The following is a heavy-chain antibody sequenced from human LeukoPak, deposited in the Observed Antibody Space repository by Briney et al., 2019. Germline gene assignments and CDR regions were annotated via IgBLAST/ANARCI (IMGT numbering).Heavy chain of an antibody. J-gene: IGHJ6*02. V-gene: IGHV3-23*01. Sequence: PGGSLRLSCAASGFTFSSFAMSWLRPAPGKGLEWVSVITPSDGSTYYSDSVRGRFTISRDNSKNTMYLQMNSLRAEDTAVYYCAKAQTMTMVTTVFYYGMDVWGQGTTVIVSS. CDR3: AKAQTMTMVTTVFYYGMDV. CDR1: GFTFSSFA. CDR2: ITPSDGST. D-gene: IGHD4-17*01.